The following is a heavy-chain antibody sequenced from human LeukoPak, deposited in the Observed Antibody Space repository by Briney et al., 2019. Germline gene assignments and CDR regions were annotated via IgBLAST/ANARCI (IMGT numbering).Heavy chain of an antibody. Sequence: SETLSLTCTVSGGSISSSTYYWGWIRQPPGKGLEWIGSIHYSGSTYYNASLKSRVTISVDTSKNQFSLKLSSVTAADTAVYYCARGPPDCSSTSCYAFDAFDIWGQGTMVTVSS. CDR3: ARGPPDCSSTSCYAFDAFDI. D-gene: IGHD2-2*01. CDR2: IHYSGST. J-gene: IGHJ3*02. V-gene: IGHV4-39*07. CDR1: GGSISSSTYY.